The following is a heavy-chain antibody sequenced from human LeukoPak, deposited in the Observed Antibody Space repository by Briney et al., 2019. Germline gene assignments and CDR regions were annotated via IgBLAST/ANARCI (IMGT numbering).Heavy chain of an antibody. CDR1: GFSLSTRGVG. CDR2: IYWDDDK. D-gene: IGHD3-10*01. CDR3: AHRRGAPGYFDL. J-gene: IGHJ2*01. V-gene: IGHV2-5*02. Sequence: SGPTLVKPRQTLTLTCTFSGFSLSTRGVGVGWIRQPPGKALQWLALIYWDDDKRYSPSLKSRLTITRDTSKNQVVLTMTNMDLVDTATYCCAHRRGAPGYFDLWGRGTLVTVSS.